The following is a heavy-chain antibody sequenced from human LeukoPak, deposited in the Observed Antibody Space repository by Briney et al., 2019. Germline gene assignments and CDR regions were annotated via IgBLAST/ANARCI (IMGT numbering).Heavy chain of an antibody. CDR1: GGSFGNYY. D-gene: IGHD6-19*01. CDR2: VNHSGGT. Sequence: PSETPSLTCAVYGGSFGNYYWGWIRQPPGKGLEWIGEVNHSGGTTYNPSLTTRVTILLDTSKNQFSLKLNSLTAADTAVYYCARSGTYLYSSTHDSWGQGTLITVSS. V-gene: IGHV4-34*01. J-gene: IGHJ4*02. CDR3: ARSGTYLYSSTHDS.